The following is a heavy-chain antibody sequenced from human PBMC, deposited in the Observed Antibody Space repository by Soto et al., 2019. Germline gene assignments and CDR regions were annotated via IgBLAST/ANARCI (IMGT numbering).Heavy chain of an antibody. V-gene: IGHV4-34*01. CDR3: ARGHKRGRGYYFDY. CDR1: GSSFSGYY. D-gene: IGHD1-26*01. J-gene: IGHJ4*02. CDR2: INHSGST. Sequence: SETLSLTCAVYGSSFSGYYSSSLRQPPGKGLEWIGEINHSGSTNYNPSLKSRVTISVDTSKNQFSLKLSSVTAADTAVYYCARGHKRGRGYYFDYWGQGTLVTVSS.